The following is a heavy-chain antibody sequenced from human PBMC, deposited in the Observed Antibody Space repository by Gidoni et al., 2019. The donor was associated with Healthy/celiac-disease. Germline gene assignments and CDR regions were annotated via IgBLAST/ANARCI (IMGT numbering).Heavy chain of an antibody. V-gene: IGHV4-59*01. CDR1: GGSISSYY. Sequence: QVQLQESGPGLVKPSETLSLTCTVSGGSISSYYWSWLRQPPGKGLEWIGYIYYSGSTNYNPSLKSRVTISVDTSKNQFSLKLSSVTAADTAVYYCARVELGYCSSTSCPAFDYWGQGTLVTVSS. CDR2: IYYSGST. J-gene: IGHJ4*02. D-gene: IGHD2-2*01. CDR3: ARVELGYCSSTSCPAFDY.